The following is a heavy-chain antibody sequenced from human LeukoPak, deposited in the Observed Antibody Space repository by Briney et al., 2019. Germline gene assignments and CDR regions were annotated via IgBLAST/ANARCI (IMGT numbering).Heavy chain of an antibody. J-gene: IGHJ4*02. CDR2: IKQDGSEK. Sequence: GGSLRLSCAASGFTFSSYWMSWVRQAPGKGLEWVANIKQDGSEKYYVDSVKGRFTISRDNAKNSLYLQMNSMRAEDTAVYYCARDQYCSSTSCYDYWGQGTLVTVSS. CDR3: ARDQYCSSTSCYDY. V-gene: IGHV3-7*01. CDR1: GFTFSSYW. D-gene: IGHD2-2*01.